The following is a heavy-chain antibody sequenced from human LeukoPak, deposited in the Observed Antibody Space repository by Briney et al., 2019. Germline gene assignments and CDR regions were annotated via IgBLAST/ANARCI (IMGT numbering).Heavy chain of an antibody. CDR3: VRVTLWFGELLVETFDY. V-gene: IGHV3-74*01. CDR2: INSDGSST. D-gene: IGHD3-10*01. Sequence: QPGGSLRLSCAASGFTLSSYWMHWVRQAPGKGLVWVSRINSDGSSTSYADSVKGRFTISRDNARNTLYLQMNSLRAEETAVYYCVRVTLWFGELLVETFDYWGQGTLVTVSS. J-gene: IGHJ4*02. CDR1: GFTLSSYW.